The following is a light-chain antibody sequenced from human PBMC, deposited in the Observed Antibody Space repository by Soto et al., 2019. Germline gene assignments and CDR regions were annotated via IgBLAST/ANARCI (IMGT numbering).Light chain of an antibody. J-gene: IGKJ1*01. V-gene: IGKV1-39*01. Sequence: DIQMTQSPSTLSASVGDRVTITCRASQSISNYLNWYQQKPGKDPKLLMYAASSLQSGVPSRFSGRGSGTDFTLTISSLQPEDFETYYCQQRYSTPRTFGQGTKVEIK. CDR3: QQRYSTPRT. CDR1: QSISNY. CDR2: AAS.